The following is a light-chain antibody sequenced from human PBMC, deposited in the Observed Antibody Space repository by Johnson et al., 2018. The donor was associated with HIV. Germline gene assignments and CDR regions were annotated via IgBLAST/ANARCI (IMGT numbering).Light chain of an antibody. J-gene: IGLJ1*01. CDR3: GTWDSSLSAGNV. CDR1: SSNIGKNY. Sequence: QSILTQPPSVSAAPGQMVSISCSGSSSNIGKNYVSWYQQFPGTAPKLLIHENKKRPSGIPDRFSGSKSGTSATLGITGLQTGDEADYYCGTWDSSLSAGNVFGTGTKVTVL. V-gene: IGLV1-51*02. CDR2: ENK.